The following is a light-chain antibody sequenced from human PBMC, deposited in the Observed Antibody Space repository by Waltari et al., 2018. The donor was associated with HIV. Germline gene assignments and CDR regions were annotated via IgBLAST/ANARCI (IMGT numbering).Light chain of an antibody. CDR3: RQYNNWPPGYT. CDR1: QSVSSN. CDR2: DAS. V-gene: IGKV3-15*01. J-gene: IGKJ2*01. Sequence: EIVMTQSPATLFMSPGERATSFCRASQSVSSNLAWYQQKFGQAPRLLIYDASTRATGIPARFSGSGSGTEFTLTISSLQSEDFAVYYCRQYNNWPPGYTFGQGTKLEIK.